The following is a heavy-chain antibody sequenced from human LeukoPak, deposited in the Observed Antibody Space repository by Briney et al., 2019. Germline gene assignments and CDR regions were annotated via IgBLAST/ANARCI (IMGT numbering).Heavy chain of an antibody. Sequence: GRSLRLSCVVSGFTFSSYAMHWVRQAPGKGLEWVALISYDGNKKYYADSVKGRFTVSRDNSKNTLYLQMNSLRAEDTAIYYCARDRVVATWGVTGTKDYWGQGTLVTVSS. CDR3: ARDRVVATWGVTGTKDY. CDR1: GFTFSSYA. V-gene: IGHV3-30-3*01. D-gene: IGHD5-12*01. J-gene: IGHJ4*02. CDR2: ISYDGNKK.